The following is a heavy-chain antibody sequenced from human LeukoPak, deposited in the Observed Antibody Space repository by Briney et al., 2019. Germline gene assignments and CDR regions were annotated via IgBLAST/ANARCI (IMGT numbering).Heavy chain of an antibody. CDR2: ISSDGIST. J-gene: IGHJ4*02. CDR1: GFTFSSYW. Sequence: GGSLRLSCAASGFTFSSYWMHWVRQAPGKGLVWVSRISSDGISTSYADSVKGRFTISRDNAKNTLYLQMNSLRAEDTAVYYCARELAGHYYGSGSSFDYWGQGTLVTVSS. CDR3: ARELAGHYYGSGSSFDY. V-gene: IGHV3-74*01. D-gene: IGHD3-10*01.